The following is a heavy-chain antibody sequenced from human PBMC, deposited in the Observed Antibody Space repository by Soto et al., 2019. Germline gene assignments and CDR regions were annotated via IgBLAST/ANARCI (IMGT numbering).Heavy chain of an antibody. D-gene: IGHD3-10*01. CDR3: ARDRLLWFGELLTYNWFDP. Sequence: QVQLVQSGAEVKKPGASVKVSCKASGYTLTGYYMHWVRQAPGQGLEWMGWINPNSGGTNYAQKFQGRVTMTRDTSISTAYMDLSRLRSDDTAVYYCARDRLLWFGELLTYNWFDPWGQGTLVTVSS. CDR1: GYTLTGYY. J-gene: IGHJ5*02. V-gene: IGHV1-2*02. CDR2: INPNSGGT.